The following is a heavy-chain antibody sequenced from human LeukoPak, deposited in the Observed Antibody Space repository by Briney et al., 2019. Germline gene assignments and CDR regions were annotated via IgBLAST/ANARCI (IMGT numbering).Heavy chain of an antibody. D-gene: IGHD2-15*01. CDR2: INPSSGNT. J-gene: IGHJ4*02. CDR1: GFTFSSYA. Sequence: GGSLRLSCAASGFTFSSYAMSWVRQAPGKGLEWVSSINPSSGNTYYADSVKGRFTIFGDNSKNTLYLQMNSLRAEDTAVYYCAKEHMAAAVYYFDYWGQGTLVTVSS. CDR3: AKEHMAAAVYYFDY. V-gene: IGHV3-23*01.